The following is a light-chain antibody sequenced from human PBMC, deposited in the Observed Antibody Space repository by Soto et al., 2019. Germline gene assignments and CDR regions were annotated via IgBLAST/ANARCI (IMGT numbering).Light chain of an antibody. CDR1: QSISSY. Sequence: DIQMTQSPSSLSASVGDRVTITCRASQSISSYLYWYQQKPGKAPMLLIYGASSLHSGVPSRFGGSGSGTDFTLTISSLQPEDFATYFCQQSYSNPRTFGQGTKVDIK. CDR2: GAS. V-gene: IGKV1-39*01. J-gene: IGKJ1*01. CDR3: QQSYSNPRT.